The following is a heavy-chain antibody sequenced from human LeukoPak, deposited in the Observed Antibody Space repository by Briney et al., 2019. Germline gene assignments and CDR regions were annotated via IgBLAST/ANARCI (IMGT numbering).Heavy chain of an antibody. D-gene: IGHD3-16*02. CDR3: ARDWFTRLGELSPDRAFDY. J-gene: IGHJ4*02. CDR1: GFTFISYA. Sequence: LGTSLRLSCAASGFTFISYAIHWVRQAPGKGLEWVAVISFHGTDTFYADSVKGRFTISRDNSKNTLYLQMSSLRAEDTALYYCARDWFTRLGELSPDRAFDYWGQGTLVTVSS. V-gene: IGHV3-30*04. CDR2: ISFHGTDT.